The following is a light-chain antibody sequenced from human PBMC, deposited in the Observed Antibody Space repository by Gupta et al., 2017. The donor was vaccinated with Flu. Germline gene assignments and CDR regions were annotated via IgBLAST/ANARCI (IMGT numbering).Light chain of an antibody. CDR3: QQRSGGHPGFV. Sequence: TLSLSPGEKAPLSCMARQSFSKSLAWYQQKPGQAPKLLIYNALNMAQGIKARFSGSGDGTDYTLTISSREPEDFVVYYCQQRSGGHPGFVFGHGTRVDIK. J-gene: IGKJ3*01. CDR1: QSFSKS. V-gene: IGKV3-11*01. CDR2: NAL.